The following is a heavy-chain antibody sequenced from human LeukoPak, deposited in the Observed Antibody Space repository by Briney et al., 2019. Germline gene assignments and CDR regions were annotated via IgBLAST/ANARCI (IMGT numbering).Heavy chain of an antibody. CDR1: GGSFSGYY. D-gene: IGHD3-16*02. V-gene: IGHV4-34*01. CDR2: INHSGST. CDR3: ARQGYDYVWGSYRPFDY. Sequence: ASETLSLTCAVYGGSFSGYYWSWIRQPPGKGLEWIGEINHSGSTNYNPSLKSRVTISVDTSKNQFSLKLSSVTAADTAVYYCARQGYDYVWGSYRPFDYWGQGTLVTVSS. J-gene: IGHJ4*02.